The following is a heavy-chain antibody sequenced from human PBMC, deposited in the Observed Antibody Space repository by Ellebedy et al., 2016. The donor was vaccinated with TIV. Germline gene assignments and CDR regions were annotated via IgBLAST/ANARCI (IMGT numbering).Heavy chain of an antibody. J-gene: IGHJ4*02. D-gene: IGHD5-24*01. CDR1: GDSVTSYNSY. CDR3: VKDRRDGTNYVDS. CDR2: VYYSGNT. V-gene: IGHV4-61*01. Sequence: GSLRLXXTVSGDSVTSYNSYWSWIRQAPGKDLEWIGCVYYSGNTLYSPSLKSRVTVSLDTSKNQFFLTLTSVTAADTAIYYCVKDRRDGTNYVDSWGRGTLVTVSS.